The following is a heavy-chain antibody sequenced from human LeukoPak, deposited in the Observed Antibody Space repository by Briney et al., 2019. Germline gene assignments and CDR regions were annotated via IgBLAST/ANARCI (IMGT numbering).Heavy chain of an antibody. CDR3: ATDFTAMYTGLDY. V-gene: IGHV1-69*04. Sequence: ASVKVSCKASGGTFSSYAISWVRQAPGQGLEWMGRIIPILGIANYAQKFQGRVTITADKSTSTAYMELSSLRSEDTAVYYCATDFTAMYTGLDYWGQGTLVAVSS. CDR2: IIPILGIA. J-gene: IGHJ4*02. CDR1: GGTFSSYA. D-gene: IGHD5-18*01.